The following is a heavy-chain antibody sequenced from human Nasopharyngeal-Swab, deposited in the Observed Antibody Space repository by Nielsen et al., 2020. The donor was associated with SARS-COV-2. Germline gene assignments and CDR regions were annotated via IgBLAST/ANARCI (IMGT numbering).Heavy chain of an antibody. D-gene: IGHD5-12*01. J-gene: IGHJ4*02. V-gene: IGHV4-34*01. CDR2: INHSGST. Sequence: SETLSLTCAVYGGSFSGYYWSWIRQPPGKGLEWIGEINHSGSTNYNPSLKSRVTISVDTSKNQSSLKLSSVTAADTAVYYCARGSRRYMAPGYWGQGTLVTVSS. CDR1: GGSFSGYY. CDR3: ARGSRRYMAPGY.